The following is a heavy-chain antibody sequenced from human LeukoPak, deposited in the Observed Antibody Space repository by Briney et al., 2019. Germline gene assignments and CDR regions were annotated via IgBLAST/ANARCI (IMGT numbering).Heavy chain of an antibody. Sequence: QSGGSLRLSCAASGFTFSSYEMNWVRQAPGKGLEWVSYISSIGSTIYYADSVKGRFTISRDTAKKSLYLQIYSLRAEDTAVYYCARVPPPFYDSSGYYGGFDYWGQGTLVTVSS. CDR3: ARVPPPFYDSSGYYGGFDY. J-gene: IGHJ4*02. CDR2: ISSIGSTI. D-gene: IGHD3-22*01. CDR1: GFTFSSYE. V-gene: IGHV3-48*03.